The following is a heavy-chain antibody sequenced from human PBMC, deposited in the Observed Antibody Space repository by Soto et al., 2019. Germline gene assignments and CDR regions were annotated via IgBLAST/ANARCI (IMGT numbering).Heavy chain of an antibody. Sequence: PGEALKISCMGSGYKVSTWHNFTSYWIAWVRQMPGEGLEWMGIIYPGDSDTIYSPSFQGRLTISVDMSISTAHLQWYDLKASDSAMYYCARHIGAYYDNNGYPYFDYWGQGTRVTVSS. D-gene: IGHD3-22*01. CDR3: ARHIGAYYDNNGYPYFDY. V-gene: IGHV5-51*01. J-gene: IGHJ4*02. CDR1: GYKVSTWHNFTSYW. CDR2: IYPGDSDT.